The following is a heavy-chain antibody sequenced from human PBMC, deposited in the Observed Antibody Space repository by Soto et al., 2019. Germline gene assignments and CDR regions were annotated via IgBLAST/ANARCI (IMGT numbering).Heavy chain of an antibody. CDR1: GGFLSESY. Sequence: SETLSLTCAVYGGFLSESYWTWIRQPPGKGLGWIGEINHVGGTNYNPSLKSRVTMSVDTSQNQFSLRLISVTAADTAMYFCVRIRYQLPSSVLWLDPWGQGTPVTVSS. D-gene: IGHD3-16*01. CDR2: INHVGGT. CDR3: VRIRYQLPSSVLWLDP. J-gene: IGHJ5*02. V-gene: IGHV4-34*01.